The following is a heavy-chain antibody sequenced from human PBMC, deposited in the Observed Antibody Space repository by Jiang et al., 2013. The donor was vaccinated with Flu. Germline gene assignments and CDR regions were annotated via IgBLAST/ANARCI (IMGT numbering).Heavy chain of an antibody. Sequence: SWVRQDPGQGLEWMGWISAYNGNTNYAQKLQGRVTMTTDTSTSTAYMELRSLRSDDTAVYYCALGNSVGWGIFLFDYWGQGTLVTVSS. V-gene: IGHV1-18*01. D-gene: IGHD4-23*01. CDR2: ISAYNGNT. J-gene: IGHJ4*02. CDR3: ALGNSVGWGIFLFDY.